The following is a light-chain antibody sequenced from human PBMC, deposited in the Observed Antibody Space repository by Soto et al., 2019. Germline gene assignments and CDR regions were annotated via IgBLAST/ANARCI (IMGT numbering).Light chain of an antibody. Sequence: AIQMTQSPSSLSASVGDRVTITCRASQGIRNDLGWYQQKPGKAPKLLIYATSSLQSGVPSRFSGSGSCRYFALTISGLQPEDFATYYCLQDYNFLWTVGQGTKVDIK. CDR2: ATS. CDR3: LQDYNFLWT. CDR1: QGIRND. J-gene: IGKJ1*01. V-gene: IGKV1-6*01.